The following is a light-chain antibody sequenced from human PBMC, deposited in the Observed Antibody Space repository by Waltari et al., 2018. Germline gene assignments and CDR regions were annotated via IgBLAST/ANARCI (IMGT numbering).Light chain of an antibody. Sequence: DIQMTQSPSSLSASVGDRGTITCRASQSINRHLNWYQQKPGKAPKLLIYAASSLQGGVPSRFSGSGSGTDFTLTISSLQPEDFATYYCQQSYSTPPDTFGQGTKLEIK. V-gene: IGKV1-39*01. CDR1: QSINRH. CDR2: AAS. CDR3: QQSYSTPPDT. J-gene: IGKJ2*01.